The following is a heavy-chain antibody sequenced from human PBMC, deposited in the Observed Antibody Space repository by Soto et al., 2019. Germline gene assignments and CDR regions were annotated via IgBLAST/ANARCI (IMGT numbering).Heavy chain of an antibody. CDR3: ARDDDYYYGSGSYSYFDY. D-gene: IGHD3-10*01. CDR1: GFTFSSYS. Sequence: PGGSLRLSCAASGFTFSSYSMNWVRQAPGKGLEWVSSISSSSSYIYYADSVKGRFTISRDNSKNTLYLQMNSLRAEDTAVYYCARDDDYYYGSGSYSYFDYWGQGTLVTVSS. V-gene: IGHV3-21*01. CDR2: ISSSSSYI. J-gene: IGHJ4*02.